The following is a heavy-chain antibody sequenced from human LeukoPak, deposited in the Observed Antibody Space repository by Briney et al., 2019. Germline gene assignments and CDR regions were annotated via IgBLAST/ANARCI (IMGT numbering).Heavy chain of an antibody. V-gene: IGHV3-9*01. CDR1: GFTFDHYA. J-gene: IGHJ6*03. CDR2: ISWNSGSI. CDR3: AKDIGYYFFSGSGEGGYMGV. D-gene: IGHD3-10*01. Sequence: GRPLRLSCAASGFTFDHYAMHWVRQAPGKGLEGVSGISWNSGSIVYADSVKGRFTISRDNAKKSLYLQMNSLRAEDTALYYCAKDIGYYFFSGSGEGGYMGVWGKGTTVTISS.